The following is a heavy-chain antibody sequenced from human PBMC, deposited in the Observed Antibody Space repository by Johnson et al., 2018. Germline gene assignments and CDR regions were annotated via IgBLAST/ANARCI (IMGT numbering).Heavy chain of an antibody. Sequence: QVQLVQSGAEVKKPGSSVKVSCKASGGTFSSYAISWVRPAPGQGLEWMGGIIPIFGTENSAQKFQGRVTLTADESTRTAYMELRSRGAEDTAVYYCARVSRMDSSGDYLVACDFWGKGTMVTVSS. V-gene: IGHV1-69*01. J-gene: IGHJ3*01. CDR2: IIPIFGTE. CDR3: ARVSRMDSSGDYLVACDF. CDR1: GGTFSSYA. D-gene: IGHD3-22*01.